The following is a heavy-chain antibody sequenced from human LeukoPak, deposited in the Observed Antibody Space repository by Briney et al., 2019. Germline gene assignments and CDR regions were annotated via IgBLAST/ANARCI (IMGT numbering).Heavy chain of an antibody. J-gene: IGHJ4*02. D-gene: IGHD2-15*01. CDR2: IWYDGSNV. CDR3: ARDREEESLMVGLTHFDY. CDR1: GFTFSSYG. V-gene: IGHV3-33*01. Sequence: GGSLRLSCAASGFTFSSYGMHWVRQAPGKGLEWVAFIWYDGSNVYYADSVKGRFTISRDNSKNTLYLQMNSLRAEDTAVYYCARDREEESLMVGLTHFDYWGQGTLVTVSS.